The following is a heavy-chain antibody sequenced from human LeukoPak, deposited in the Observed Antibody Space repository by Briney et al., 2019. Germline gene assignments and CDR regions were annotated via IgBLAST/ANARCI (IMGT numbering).Heavy chain of an antibody. CDR3: ARALVVVPAAPFDY. Sequence: ASVKVSCKASGYTFTGDYMHWVRQAPGQGLEWMGWINPNTGGTNCAQKFQGRVTMTRDTSITTAYMELTRLTSDDTAVYYCARALVVVPAAPFDYWGQGTLVTVSS. CDR1: GYTFTGDY. D-gene: IGHD2-2*01. CDR2: INPNTGGT. V-gene: IGHV1-2*02. J-gene: IGHJ4*02.